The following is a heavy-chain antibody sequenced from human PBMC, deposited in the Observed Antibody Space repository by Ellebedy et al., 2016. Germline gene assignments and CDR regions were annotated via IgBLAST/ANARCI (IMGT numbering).Heavy chain of an antibody. Sequence: ASVKVSCKASGGTFSSYAISWVRQAPGQGLEWMGRIIPIVGIAIYAQKFQGRVTITADKSTSTAYMELSSLRSEDTGVYYCARAEDTAMVFDYWGQGTLSSSPQ. CDR1: GGTFSSYA. CDR2: IIPIVGIA. J-gene: IGHJ4*02. D-gene: IGHD5-18*01. V-gene: IGHV1-69*04. CDR3: ARAEDTAMVFDY.